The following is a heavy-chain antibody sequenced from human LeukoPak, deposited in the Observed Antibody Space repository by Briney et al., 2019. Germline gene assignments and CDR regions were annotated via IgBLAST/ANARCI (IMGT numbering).Heavy chain of an antibody. J-gene: IGHJ2*01. D-gene: IGHD3-9*01. Sequence: SETLSLTCAVYGGSFSGYHWSWIRQAPGKGLEWIGEIIHIGSTNYHPSLESRLIISVDTSKKQFSLKLSSVTAADTGTYYCARGVITITRWARFGVASFDVWGRGTPVSVSS. CDR2: IIHIGST. CDR3: ARGVITITRWARFGVASFDV. CDR1: GGSFSGYH. V-gene: IGHV4-34*01.